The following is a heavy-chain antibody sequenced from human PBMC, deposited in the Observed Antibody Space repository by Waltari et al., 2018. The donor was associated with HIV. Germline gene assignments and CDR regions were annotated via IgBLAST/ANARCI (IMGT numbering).Heavy chain of an antibody. Sequence: VQLVESGGGLAQPGRSLRLSCTVSGFSFGDYAIHWVRQAPGQGLEWVSGITWNSRNRGYADSVKGRFTISRDNAKNSLYLDMNSLRAEDTALYYCVRGTGSFTDYFYALDVWGQGTTVTVSS. D-gene: IGHD1-1*01. CDR1: GFSFGDYA. V-gene: IGHV3-9*01. J-gene: IGHJ6*02. CDR2: ITWNSRNR. CDR3: VRGTGSFTDYFYALDV.